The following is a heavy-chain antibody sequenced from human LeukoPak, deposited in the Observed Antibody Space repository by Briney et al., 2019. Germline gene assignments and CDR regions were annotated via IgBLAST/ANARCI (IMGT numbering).Heavy chain of an antibody. CDR2: IFTTGGA. Sequence: SETLSLTCTVSGGSIGTYYWSWIRQPAGKGLEWIGRIFTTGGANYNPSLRSRVTMSLDTSKNLFSLKLNSVTAADTAVYYCVRDGPSWGLLWGQGALVTVSS. CDR3: VRDGPSWGLL. V-gene: IGHV4-4*07. D-gene: IGHD7-27*01. CDR1: GGSIGTYY. J-gene: IGHJ4*02.